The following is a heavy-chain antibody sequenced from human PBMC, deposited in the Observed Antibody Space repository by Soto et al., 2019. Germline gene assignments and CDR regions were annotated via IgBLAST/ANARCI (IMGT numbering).Heavy chain of an antibody. D-gene: IGHD3-10*01. CDR3: ARLLWSRGDWFDP. V-gene: IGHV4-59*08. CDR1: GGSISSYY. J-gene: IGHJ5*02. Sequence: QVQLQESGPGLVKPSETLSLTCTVSGGSISSYYWSWIRQPPGKGLEWIGYTYYSGSTNYNPSLKRRVTISVDTSTNQSSLKLSSVTAADTAVYYCARLLWSRGDWFDPWGQGTLVTVSS. CDR2: TYYSGST.